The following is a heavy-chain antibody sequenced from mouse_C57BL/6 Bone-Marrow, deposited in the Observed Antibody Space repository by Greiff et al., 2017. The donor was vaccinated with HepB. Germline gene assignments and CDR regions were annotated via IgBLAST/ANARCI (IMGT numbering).Heavy chain of an antibody. CDR1: GYTFTSYW. J-gene: IGHJ3*01. CDR3: AREIKAWFAY. D-gene: IGHD2-4*01. CDR2: IDPSDSYT. V-gene: IGHV1-69*01. Sequence: QVQLQQSGAELVMPGASVKLSCKASGYTFTSYWMHWVKQRPGQGLEWIGEIDPSDSYTNYNQKFKGKSTLTVDKSSSTAYMQLSSLTSEDSAVYYCAREIKAWFAYWGQGTLVTVSA.